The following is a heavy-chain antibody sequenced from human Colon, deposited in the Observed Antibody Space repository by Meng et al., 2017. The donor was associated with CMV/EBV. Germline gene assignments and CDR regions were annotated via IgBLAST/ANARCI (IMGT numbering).Heavy chain of an antibody. V-gene: IGHV3-30*01. D-gene: IGHD3-10*01. CDR3: VGEVGVRSFDN. CDR2: ISHDGMYK. CDR1: GLPFRGHA. Sequence: CAGSGLPFRGHARHWVRQAPGRGLEWVALISHDGMYKDHAGSVKGRFTISRDNSDNTLYLQMNRLRAEDTAVYYCVGEVGVRSFDNWGQGTMVTVSS. J-gene: IGHJ3*02.